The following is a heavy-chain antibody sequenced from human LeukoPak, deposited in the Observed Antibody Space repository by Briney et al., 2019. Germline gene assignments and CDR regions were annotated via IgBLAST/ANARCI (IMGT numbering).Heavy chain of an antibody. Sequence: ASVKVSCKASGYTFTSYDINWVRQATGQGLEWMGWMNPNSGNTGYAQKFQGRVTMTRNTSISTAYMELSSLRSEDTAVYYCARGGDYDYVWGSTAVGMDVWGQGTTVTVSS. CDR3: ARGGDYDYVWGSTAVGMDV. CDR1: GYTFTSYD. J-gene: IGHJ6*02. D-gene: IGHD3-16*01. CDR2: MNPNSGNT. V-gene: IGHV1-8*01.